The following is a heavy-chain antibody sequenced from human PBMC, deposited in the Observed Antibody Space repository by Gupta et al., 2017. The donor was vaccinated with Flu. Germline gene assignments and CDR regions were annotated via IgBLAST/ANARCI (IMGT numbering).Heavy chain of an antibody. D-gene: IGHD6-19*01. Sequence: EVQLVESGGGLVQPGRSLRLSCTASGFTFGDYAMSWFRQAPGKGLEWVGFIRSKAYGGTTEYAASVKGRFTISRDDSKSIAYLQMNSLKTEDTAVYYCTRPSHSSGWYQDAFDIWGQGTMVTVSS. V-gene: IGHV3-49*03. CDR1: GFTFGDYA. J-gene: IGHJ3*02. CDR3: TRPSHSSGWYQDAFDI. CDR2: IRSKAYGGTT.